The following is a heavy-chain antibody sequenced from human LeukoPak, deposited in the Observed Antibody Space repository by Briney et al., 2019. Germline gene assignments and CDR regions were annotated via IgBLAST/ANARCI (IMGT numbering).Heavy chain of an antibody. CDR3: VRAGSSSGHCDTFDF. D-gene: IGHD3-22*01. Sequence: PGGCLRLSCAASGFTFSTSVMHWVRQAPGKGLEWVAGVSPDGKYEHYADSVKDRVTVSKDNSENMLLLEMNSLRPEDTAMYFCVRAGSSSGHCDTFDFWGQGTMVTVSS. CDR2: VSPDGKYE. CDR1: GFTFSTSV. J-gene: IGHJ3*01. V-gene: IGHV3-30*03.